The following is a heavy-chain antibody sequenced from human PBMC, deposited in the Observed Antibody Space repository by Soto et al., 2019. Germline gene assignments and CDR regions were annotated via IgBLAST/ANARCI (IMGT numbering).Heavy chain of an antibody. Sequence: QVQLVQSGAEEKKPGASVRVSCTASGYTFSSYAIHWVRQAPGQRLEWMGWINAGYGNTKYSQKLQGRLTITRDTXAXXVYMDLTSLRSEDTAVYYCARIVYDSSGYNRYFDYWGQGTLVTVSS. CDR3: ARIVYDSSGYNRYFDY. CDR2: INAGYGNT. V-gene: IGHV1-3*05. J-gene: IGHJ4*02. D-gene: IGHD3-22*01. CDR1: GYTFSSYA.